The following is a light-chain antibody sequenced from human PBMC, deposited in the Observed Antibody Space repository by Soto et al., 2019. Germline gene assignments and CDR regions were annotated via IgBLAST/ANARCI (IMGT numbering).Light chain of an antibody. CDR1: QSADTR. V-gene: IGKV3-15*01. CDR2: GAS. J-gene: IGKJ1*01. Sequence: EIAMTQSPVTLSVSPGERATLSCRASQSADTRLAWYQQKPGQAPRLLIYGASNRATGIPDRFSGSGSGAEFTLTISSLQSEDFAVYYCQQYNDWPRTFGQGTKVDIK. CDR3: QQYNDWPRT.